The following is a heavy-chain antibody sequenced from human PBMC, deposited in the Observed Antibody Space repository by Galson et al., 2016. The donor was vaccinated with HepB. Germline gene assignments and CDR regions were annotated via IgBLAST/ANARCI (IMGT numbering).Heavy chain of an antibody. V-gene: IGHV4-39*01. CDR2: VYYSGST. J-gene: IGHJ4*02. CDR3: ATYLGGIVRASDY. CDR1: GGSISSSHSY. Sequence: TLSLTCTVSGGSISSSHSYCGWIRQPPGKGLEWIGNVYYSGSTYYNPSLKSRVTISVDTSKNQFSLKLTSVTAADTAVYYCATYLGGIVRASDYWGQGTLVTVSS. D-gene: IGHD1-26*01.